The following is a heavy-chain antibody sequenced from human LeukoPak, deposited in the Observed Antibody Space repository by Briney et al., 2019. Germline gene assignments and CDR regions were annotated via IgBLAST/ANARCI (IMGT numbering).Heavy chain of an antibody. CDR3: ARAVGADGNYFDY. D-gene: IGHD1-26*01. CDR2: INHSGST. CDR1: GGSFSGYY. V-gene: IGHV4-34*01. Sequence: PSETLCLTCAVYGGSFSGYYWSWIRQPPGKGLEWIGEINHSGSTNYNPSLKSRVTISVDTSKNQFSLKLSSVTAADTAVYYCARAVGADGNYFDYWGQGTLVTVSS. J-gene: IGHJ4*02.